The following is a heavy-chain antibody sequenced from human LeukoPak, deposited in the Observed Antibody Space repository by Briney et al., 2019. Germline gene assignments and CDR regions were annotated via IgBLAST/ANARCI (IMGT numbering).Heavy chain of an antibody. CDR1: GFAFSAQG. V-gene: IGHV3-33*01. CDR3: ARDSGDSSGYYPGY. J-gene: IGHJ4*02. D-gene: IGHD3-22*01. CDR2: IWHDGNNK. Sequence: GGSLRFSCATSGFAFSAQGMHWVRQAPGKGLECVAAIWHDGNNKYYVDSVKGRFTISRDNSKNTVYLQMNSLRVEDTAVYYCARDSGDSSGYYPGYWGQGTLVTVSS.